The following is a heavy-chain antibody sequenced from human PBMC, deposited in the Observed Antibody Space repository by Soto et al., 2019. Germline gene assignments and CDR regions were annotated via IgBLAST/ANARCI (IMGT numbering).Heavy chain of an antibody. V-gene: IGHV3-30*19. Sequence: GGSLRLSCASSGFTFSSYGMHLVRQAPGKGLEWVAVISYDGSNKYYADSVKGRFTISRDNSKNTLYLQMNSLRAEDTAVYYCARDKRDLRFLEWSYYFDYWGQGTLVTVSS. J-gene: IGHJ4*02. CDR1: GFTFSSYG. CDR2: ISYDGSNK. CDR3: ARDKRDLRFLEWSYYFDY. D-gene: IGHD3-3*01.